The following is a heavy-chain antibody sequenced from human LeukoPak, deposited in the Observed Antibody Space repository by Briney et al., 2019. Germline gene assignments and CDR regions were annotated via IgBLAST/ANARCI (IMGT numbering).Heavy chain of an antibody. CDR2: ISSSSSYT. CDR1: GFTFSDYY. D-gene: IGHD3-9*01. J-gene: IGHJ3*02. V-gene: IGHV3-11*03. Sequence: GGSLRLSCAASGFTFSDYYMSWIRQAPGKGLEWVSCISSSSSYTNYADSVKGRFTISRDNAKNSLYLQMNSLRAEDTAVYYCATGYTYYDILTGYHDAFDIWGQGTMVTVSS. CDR3: ATGYTYYDILTGYHDAFDI.